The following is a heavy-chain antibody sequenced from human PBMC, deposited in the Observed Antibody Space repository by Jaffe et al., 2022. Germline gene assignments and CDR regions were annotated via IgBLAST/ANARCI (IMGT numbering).Heavy chain of an antibody. V-gene: IGHV3-23*01. CDR1: GFTYYNYV. D-gene: IGHD3-10*01. Sequence: EVQLLESGGGSVQPGRSLRLSCVASGFTYYNYVMSWVRQAPGKGLEWVSGISGGGTVTFYADSVRGRFTTSRDNSQNTLFLQMNSLRAEDTAVYYCAKLYGSGTYFAFDTWGQGTMVTVSS. CDR3: AKLYGSGTYFAFDT. J-gene: IGHJ3*02. CDR2: ISGGGTVT.